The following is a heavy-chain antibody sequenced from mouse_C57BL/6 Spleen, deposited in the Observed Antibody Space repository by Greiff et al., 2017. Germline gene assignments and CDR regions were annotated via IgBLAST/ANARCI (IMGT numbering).Heavy chain of an antibody. D-gene: IGHD1-1*01. V-gene: IGHV1-63*01. CDR3: ARRSFGSSYDWYFDV. J-gene: IGHJ1*03. CDR2: IYPGGGYT. Sequence: QVQLQQSGAELVRPGTSVKMSCKASGYTFTNYWIGWAKQRPGHGLEWIGEIYPGGGYTNYNEKFKGKATLTADKSSSTAYMQFSSLTSEDSAIYYCARRSFGSSYDWYFDVWGTGTTVTVSS. CDR1: GYTFTNYW.